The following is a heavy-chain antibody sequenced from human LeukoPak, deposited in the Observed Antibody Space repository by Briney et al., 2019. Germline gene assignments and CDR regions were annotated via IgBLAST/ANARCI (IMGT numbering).Heavy chain of an antibody. V-gene: IGHV4-59*01. CDR3: AREYSSSYYYFDY. CDR2: IYYSGST. Sequence: SETLSLTCTVSGGSISSYHWSWIRQPPGKGLEWIGYIYYSGSTNYNPSLKSRVTISVDTSKNQFSLKLSSVTAADTAVYYCAREYSSSYYYFDYWGQGTLVTVSS. J-gene: IGHJ4*02. D-gene: IGHD6-6*01. CDR1: GGSISSYH.